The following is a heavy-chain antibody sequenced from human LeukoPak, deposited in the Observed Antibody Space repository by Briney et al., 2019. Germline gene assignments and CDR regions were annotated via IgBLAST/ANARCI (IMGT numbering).Heavy chain of an antibody. V-gene: IGHV1-2*06. Sequence: GASVKVSCKASGYTFTGYYMHWVRQAPGQGLEWMGRINPNSGGTNYAQKFQGRVTMTRDTSISTAYMELSRLRSDDTAVYYCAAYGSGSYYNYFDYWGHGTLVTVSS. J-gene: IGHJ4*01. CDR2: INPNSGGT. CDR1: GYTFTGYY. CDR3: AAYGSGSYYNYFDY. D-gene: IGHD3-10*01.